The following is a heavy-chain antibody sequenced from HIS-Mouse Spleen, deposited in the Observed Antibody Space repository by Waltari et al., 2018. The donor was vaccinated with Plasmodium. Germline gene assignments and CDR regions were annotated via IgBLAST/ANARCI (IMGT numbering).Heavy chain of an antibody. CDR2: IYYSGRT. J-gene: IGHJ4*02. CDR1: GGSISSSSYY. D-gene: IGHD1-7*01. V-gene: IGHV4-39*07. CDR3: ARDRITGTSYFDY. Sequence: QLQLQESGLGLVKPSETLSLTCTVSGGSISSSSYYWGWIRQPPGKGLEWIGSIYYSGRTYYNPALKSRVTISVDTSKNQFSLKLSSVTAADTAVYYCARDRITGTSYFDYWGQGTLVTVSS.